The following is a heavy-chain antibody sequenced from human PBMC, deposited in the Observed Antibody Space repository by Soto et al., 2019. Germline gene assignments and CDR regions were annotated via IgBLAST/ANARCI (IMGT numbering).Heavy chain of an antibody. D-gene: IGHD3-9*01. Sequence: SETLSLTCTVSGGSISSYYWSWIRQPPGKGLEWIGYIYYSGSTNYNPSLKSRVTISVDTSKNQFSLKLNSVTAADTAVYYCARVDWDILSNPKFDYWGQGTLVTVSS. CDR3: ARVDWDILSNPKFDY. CDR2: IYYSGST. V-gene: IGHV4-59*08. CDR1: GGSISSYY. J-gene: IGHJ4*02.